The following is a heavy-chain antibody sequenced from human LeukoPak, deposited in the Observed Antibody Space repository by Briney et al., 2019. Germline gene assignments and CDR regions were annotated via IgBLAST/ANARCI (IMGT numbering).Heavy chain of an antibody. CDR2: INHSGST. D-gene: IGHD2-2*01. J-gene: IGHJ4*02. Sequence: PSETLSLTCAVYGGSFIGYYWSWIRQPPGKGLEWIGEINHSGSTNYNPSLKSRVTISVDTSKNQFSLKLSSVTAADTAVYYCARKRVGCSSTSCYFGYFDYWGQGTLVTVSS. CDR3: ARKRVGCSSTSCYFGYFDY. CDR1: GGSFIGYY. V-gene: IGHV4-34*01.